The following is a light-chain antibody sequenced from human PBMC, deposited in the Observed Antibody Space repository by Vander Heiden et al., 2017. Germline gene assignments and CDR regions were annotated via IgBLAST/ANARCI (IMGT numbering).Light chain of an antibody. J-gene: IGKJ4*01. V-gene: IGKV1D-13*01. CDR2: DAS. Sequence: AIQLTQSPSSLSASVGDRVTITCRASQGISSALAWYQQKPGKAPKLLIYDASSLESGVPSRFSGSGSGTDFTLTISSLQPEDFATYYCQQFNNSRFGGGTKVEIK. CDR1: QGISSA. CDR3: QQFNNSR.